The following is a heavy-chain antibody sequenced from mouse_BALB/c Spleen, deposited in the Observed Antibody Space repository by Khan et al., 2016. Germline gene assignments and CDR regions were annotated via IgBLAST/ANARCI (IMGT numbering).Heavy chain of an antibody. CDR1: GFDFSRYW. CDR3: ARLHSYGYMNY. Sequence: EVQLLESGGGLVQPGGSLKLSCAASGFDFSRYWMSWVRQAPGKGLEWIGEINPDSSTITYTPYLQDTFIISRDNAKNTLYLQMSKVRSEDTALYYCARLHSYGYMNYWGQGTTLTVSS. J-gene: IGHJ2*01. D-gene: IGHD1-2*01. V-gene: IGHV4-1*02. CDR2: INPDSSTI.